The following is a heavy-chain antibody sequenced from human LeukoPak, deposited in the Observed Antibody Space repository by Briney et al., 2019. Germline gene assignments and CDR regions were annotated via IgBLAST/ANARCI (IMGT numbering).Heavy chain of an antibody. Sequence: PGGSLRLSCAASGFTFSSYSMHWVRQAPGKGLEWVSFISNDGSYKYYADSVKGRFTISRDNSKNTLYLQMNSLRAEETAVYYFARDSRIGGGNIAKYFQHWGQGTLVTVSS. V-gene: IGHV3-30*02. CDR2: ISNDGSYK. CDR3: ARDSRIGGGNIAKYFQH. CDR1: GFTFSSYS. D-gene: IGHD1-26*01. J-gene: IGHJ1*01.